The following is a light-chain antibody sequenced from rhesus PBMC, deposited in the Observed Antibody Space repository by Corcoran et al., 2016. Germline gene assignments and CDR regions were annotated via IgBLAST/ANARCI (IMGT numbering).Light chain of an antibody. Sequence: DIQLTQSPSSLSASVGDRVTITCRASQGISSSVAWYQQKSGKAPKVLIYDASNLQSGVPSRFSGIGSGTELTLTISSLPPEVFATYYCQQHNIYPPTFCGGTKVEIK. CDR3: QQHNIYPPT. V-gene: IGKV1-38*01. CDR1: QGISSS. CDR2: DAS. J-gene: IGKJ4*01.